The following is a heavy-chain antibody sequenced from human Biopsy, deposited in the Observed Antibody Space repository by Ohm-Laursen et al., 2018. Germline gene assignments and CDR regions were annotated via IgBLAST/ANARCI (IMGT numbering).Heavy chain of an antibody. CDR2: IFYGGIT. Sequence: SETLSLTCTVSGGSISSETNYWGWIRQPPGKGLEWIGSIFYGGITYYNPSLKSRVTISIDTSTNQFSLKVSSVTAADTALYFCARHPTGFWFDPWGHGTLVTVSS. CDR1: GGSISSETNY. V-gene: IGHV4-39*01. J-gene: IGHJ5*02. CDR3: ARHPTGFWFDP.